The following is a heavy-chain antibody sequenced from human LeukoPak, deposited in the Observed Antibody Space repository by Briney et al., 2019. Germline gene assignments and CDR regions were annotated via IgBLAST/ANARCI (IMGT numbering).Heavy chain of an antibody. CDR2: IYYSGST. Sequence: SETLSLTCTVSGGSISSSSYYWGWIRQPPGKGLEWIGSIYYSGSTNYNPSLKSRVTISVDTSKNQFSLKLSSVTAADTAVYYCARGQDYGDKYYYYYYMDVWGKGTTVTVSS. CDR1: GGSISSSSYY. CDR3: ARGQDYGDKYYYYYYMDV. V-gene: IGHV4-39*07. D-gene: IGHD4-17*01. J-gene: IGHJ6*03.